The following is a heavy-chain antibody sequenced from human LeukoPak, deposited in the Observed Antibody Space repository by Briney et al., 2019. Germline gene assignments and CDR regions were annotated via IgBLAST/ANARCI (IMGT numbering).Heavy chain of an antibody. CDR3: ARVRDGYNDAYDI. Sequence: SETLSLTCTVSGGSISNYVWSWIRQPPGKGLEWIGYINDSGNTKYNPSLESRVTISVDTSKNQFSLNLYSVTAADTAVYYCARVRDGYNDAYDIWGQGTMVTVPS. D-gene: IGHD5-24*01. CDR1: GGSISNYV. CDR2: INDSGNT. V-gene: IGHV4-59*01. J-gene: IGHJ3*02.